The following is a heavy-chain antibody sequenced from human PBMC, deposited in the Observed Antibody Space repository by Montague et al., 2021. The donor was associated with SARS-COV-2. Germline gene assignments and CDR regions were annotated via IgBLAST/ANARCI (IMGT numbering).Heavy chain of an antibody. CDR2: IDWDDDT. CDR1: GFSLSTGGMC. D-gene: IGHD3-10*01. Sequence: PALVKPTQTLTLTCTFSGFSLSTGGMCVSWIRQPPGKALEWLARIDWDDDTYYSTSLKTRLTISKDTSKNQVVLTMTNMDPVDTATYYCARMYGAGKGFDLWGRGTLVTVSS. CDR3: ARMYGAGKGFDL. J-gene: IGHJ2*01. V-gene: IGHV2-70*11.